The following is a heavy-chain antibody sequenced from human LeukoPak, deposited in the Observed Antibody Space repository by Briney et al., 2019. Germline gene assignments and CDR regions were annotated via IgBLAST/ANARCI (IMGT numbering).Heavy chain of an antibody. CDR3: ARDSVTGTTSPSY. V-gene: IGHV3-48*03. CDR1: GFTFSSYE. J-gene: IGHJ4*02. Sequence: GGSLRLSCAASGFTFSSYEMNWVRQAPGKELEWVSYISSSGSTIYYADSVKGRFTISRDNAKNSLYLQMNSLRAEDTAVYYCARDSVTGTTSPSYWGQGTLVTVSS. D-gene: IGHD1-7*01. CDR2: ISSSGSTI.